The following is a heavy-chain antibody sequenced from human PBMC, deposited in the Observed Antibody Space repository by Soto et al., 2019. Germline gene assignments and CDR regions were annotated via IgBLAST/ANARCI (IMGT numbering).Heavy chain of an antibody. CDR2: IYYTGTT. J-gene: IGHJ4*02. Sequence: IRQPPGKGLDYIGYIYYTGTTNYNPSLKSRVTISVDTSKNQFSLKLTSVTAEDTAVYYCARLDSGHGKYYFDYWGQGMLVTVSS. CDR3: ARLDSGHGKYYFDY. D-gene: IGHD5-12*01. V-gene: IGHV4-59*08.